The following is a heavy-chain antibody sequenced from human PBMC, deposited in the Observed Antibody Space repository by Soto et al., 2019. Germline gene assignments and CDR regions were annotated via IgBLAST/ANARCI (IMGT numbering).Heavy chain of an antibody. CDR2: TYYRSKWYN. Sequence: SQTLSLTCAISGDSVSSNSAAWNWIRQSPSRGLEWLGRTYYRSKWYNDYAVSVKSRITINPDTSKNQFSLQLNSVTPEDTAVYYCARVSGYSYGRPQYYFAYWGQGTLVTVSS. V-gene: IGHV6-1*01. CDR3: ARVSGYSYGRPQYYFAY. D-gene: IGHD5-18*01. CDR1: GDSVSSNSAA. J-gene: IGHJ4*02.